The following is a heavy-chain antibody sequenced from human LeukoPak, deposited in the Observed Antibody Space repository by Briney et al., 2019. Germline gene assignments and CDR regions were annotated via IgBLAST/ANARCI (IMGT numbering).Heavy chain of an antibody. Sequence: PGGSLRLSCAASGFTFSSYGMHWVRQAPGKGLEWVAFIRYDGSNKYYADSVKGRFTISRDNSKNTLYLQMNSLRAEDTAVYYCAKGTGHCSSTSCPYPWSYWGQGTLVTVSS. J-gene: IGHJ4*02. CDR1: GFTFSSYG. V-gene: IGHV3-30*02. CDR2: IRYDGSNK. D-gene: IGHD2-2*01. CDR3: AKGTGHCSSTSCPYPWSY.